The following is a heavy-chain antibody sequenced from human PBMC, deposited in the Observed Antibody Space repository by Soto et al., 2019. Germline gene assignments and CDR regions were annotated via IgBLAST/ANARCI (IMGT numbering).Heavy chain of an antibody. Sequence: SETLSLTCSVSGGSISSGYYYWSWIRQPPGKGLEWIGNIYYSGNTYYNPSLKSRLIISIDTSKNQFSLKVGSVTAADTAMYYCSTRAYDTNGYYRFDPWGQGTLVTVSS. CDR2: IYYSGNT. CDR3: STRAYDTNGYYRFDP. J-gene: IGHJ5*01. CDR1: GGSISSGYYY. D-gene: IGHD3-22*01. V-gene: IGHV4-30-4*01.